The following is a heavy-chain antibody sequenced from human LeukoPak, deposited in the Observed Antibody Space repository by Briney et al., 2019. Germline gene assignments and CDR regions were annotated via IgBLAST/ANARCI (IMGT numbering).Heavy chain of an antibody. V-gene: IGHV3-23*01. CDR2: VSGSGGNT. CDR1: GFTFTNSA. CDR3: AKGLGYFDY. Sequence: PGGSLRLSCAASGFTFTNSAMTWVRQAPGKGLEWVSTVSGSGGNTYYADSVKGRFTISRDNSKNTLYLQMNSLRAEDTAVYYCAKGLGYFDYWGQGTLVTVSS. J-gene: IGHJ4*02.